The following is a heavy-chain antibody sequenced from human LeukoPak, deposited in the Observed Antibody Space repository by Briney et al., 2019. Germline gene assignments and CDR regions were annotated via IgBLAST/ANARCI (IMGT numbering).Heavy chain of an antibody. D-gene: IGHD3-22*01. Sequence: GGSLRLSCAASGFTFSTYGMSWVRQAPGKGLEWVSAISGSGGSTYYADSVKGRVTIPRDNSKNTLYLQMNRLRAEDTAVYYCARAYYYDSSGYYYVFDAFDIWGQGRMVTVSS. CDR1: GFTFSTYG. J-gene: IGHJ3*02. CDR2: ISGSGGST. V-gene: IGHV3-23*01. CDR3: ARAYYYDSSGYYYVFDAFDI.